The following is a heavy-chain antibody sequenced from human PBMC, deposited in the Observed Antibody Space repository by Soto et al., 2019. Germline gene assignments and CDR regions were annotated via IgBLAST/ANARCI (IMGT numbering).Heavy chain of an antibody. D-gene: IGHD2-2*01. V-gene: IGHV4-30-2*01. CDR3: AGGVYQYSFDY. CDR1: GDSMTSGDYS. Sequence: SETLSLTCTVSGDSMTSGDYSWSWIRQPPGKGLEWLGYIYRTGNTHYNPSLKSRASISQDRSKNQFSLELTSVTAADTAVYYCAGGVYQYSFDYWGQGTLVPVSS. J-gene: IGHJ4*02. CDR2: IYRTGNT.